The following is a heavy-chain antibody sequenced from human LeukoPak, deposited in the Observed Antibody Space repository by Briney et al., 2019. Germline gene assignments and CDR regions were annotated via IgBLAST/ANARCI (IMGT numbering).Heavy chain of an antibody. V-gene: IGHV4-59*01. CDR1: GGSISSYY. D-gene: IGHD4-23*01. CDR2: IYYSGST. J-gene: IGHJ5*02. Sequence: SETLSLTCTVSGGSISSYYWSWIRQPPGKGLEWIWYIYYSGSTNYNPSLKSRVSISVSNSNNQFSLTLISFAPADTAVYYCARGRWRGKNWFDPWGQGTLVTVSP. CDR3: ARGRWRGKNWFDP.